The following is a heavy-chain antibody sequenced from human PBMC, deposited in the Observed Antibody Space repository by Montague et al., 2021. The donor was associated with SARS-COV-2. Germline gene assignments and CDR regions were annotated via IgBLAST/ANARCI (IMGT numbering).Heavy chain of an antibody. CDR3: ARDQTVSEWIWYGMDV. Sequence: SETLSLTCTVSGYSIISGYYWGWIRQPPGKGLEWIGSIYHSGSTYYNPSLKSRVTISVDTSKNQFSLYLTSVTAADAAVYYCARDQTVSEWIWYGMDVWGPGTTVTVSS. CDR2: IYHSGST. D-gene: IGHD3-3*01. J-gene: IGHJ6*02. CDR1: GYSIISGYY. V-gene: IGHV4-38-2*02.